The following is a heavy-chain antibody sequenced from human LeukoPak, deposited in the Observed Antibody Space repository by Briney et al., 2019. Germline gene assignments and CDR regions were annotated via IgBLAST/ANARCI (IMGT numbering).Heavy chain of an antibody. CDR3: AKYFPRFDDYSRWANEYYFDY. V-gene: IGHV3-23*01. Sequence: GGSLRLSCAASGFTFSSYAMSWVRQAPGKGLEWVSAISGSGGSTYYADSVKGRFTISRGNSKNTLYLQMNSLRAEDTAVYYCAKYFPRFDDYSRWANEYYFDYWGQGTLVTVSS. J-gene: IGHJ4*02. D-gene: IGHD4-11*01. CDR2: ISGSGGST. CDR1: GFTFSSYA.